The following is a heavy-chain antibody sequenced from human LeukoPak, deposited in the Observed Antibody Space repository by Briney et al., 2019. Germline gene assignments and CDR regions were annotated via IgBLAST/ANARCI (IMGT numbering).Heavy chain of an antibody. CDR3: ARGFSDYDGSDYAFSYY. D-gene: IGHD3-22*01. CDR2: MNPNSGDT. Sequence: ASVKVPCKASGYTFTTYDLTWVRQATGQGLEWMGWMNPNSGDTGYAQKFQGRVTLTRDTSISTAYMELSSLRSEDTAVYYCARGFSDYDGSDYAFSYYWGQGTLVTVSS. V-gene: IGHV1-8*01. CDR1: GYTFTTYD. J-gene: IGHJ4*02.